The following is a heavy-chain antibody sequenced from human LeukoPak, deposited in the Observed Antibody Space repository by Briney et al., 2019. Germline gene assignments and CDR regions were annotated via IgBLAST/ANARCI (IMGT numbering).Heavy chain of an antibody. V-gene: IGHV4-59*08. D-gene: IGHD6-13*01. Sequence: SETLSLTCTVSGGSISSYYWSWIRQPPGKGQEWIGYIYYSGSTNYNPYLKSRVTISVDTSKNQFSLKLSSVTAADTAVYYCARLTGWYSSSWYGTPAGTIDYWGQGTLVTVSS. CDR1: GGSISSYY. CDR3: ARLTGWYSSSWYGTPAGTIDY. J-gene: IGHJ4*02. CDR2: IYYSGST.